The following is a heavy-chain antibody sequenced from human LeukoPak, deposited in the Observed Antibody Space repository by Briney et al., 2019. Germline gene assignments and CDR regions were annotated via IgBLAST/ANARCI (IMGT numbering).Heavy chain of an antibody. CDR1: GFTFSSYW. D-gene: IGHD2-8*01. V-gene: IGHV3-7*05. CDR3: AREGSDIVLMVYATYYFDY. CDR2: IKQDGSEK. J-gene: IGHJ4*02. Sequence: GGSLRLSCAASGFTFSSYWMSWVRQAPGKGLEWAANIKQDGSEKYYVDSVKGRFTISRDNAKNSLYLQMNSLRAEDTAVYYCAREGSDIVLMVYATYYFDYWGQGTLVTVSS.